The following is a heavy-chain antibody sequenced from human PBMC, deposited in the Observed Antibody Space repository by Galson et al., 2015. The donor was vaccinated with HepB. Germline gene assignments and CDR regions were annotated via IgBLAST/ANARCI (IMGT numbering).Heavy chain of an antibody. V-gene: IGHV3-23*01. D-gene: IGHD1-1*01. CDR2: ITPSGDNT. CDR3: ARDSRLELRLNNYFSYGMGG. CDR1: GFTFRNYA. Sequence: SLRLSCAASGFTFRNYAMSWVRQAPGKGLEWVSAITPSGDNTYSADSVKGRFTISRDNSKNTLFLQKTGLTADDTAVYYCARDSRLELRLNNYFSYGMGGWGQGSAVTVS. J-gene: IGHJ6*02.